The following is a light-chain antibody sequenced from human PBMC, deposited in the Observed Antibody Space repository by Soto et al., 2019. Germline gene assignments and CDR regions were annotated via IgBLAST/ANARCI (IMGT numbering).Light chain of an antibody. CDR2: RNN. V-gene: IGLV1-47*01. Sequence: QSVLTQPPSASGTPGQRVTISCSGSSTNIGSNYVYWYQQLPGTAPKLLIYRNNQRPSGVPARFSGSKSGTSASLAISGLRSEDEADYYCAAWDDSLGGRVFGGGTKLTVL. CDR1: STNIGSNY. CDR3: AAWDDSLGGRV. J-gene: IGLJ3*02.